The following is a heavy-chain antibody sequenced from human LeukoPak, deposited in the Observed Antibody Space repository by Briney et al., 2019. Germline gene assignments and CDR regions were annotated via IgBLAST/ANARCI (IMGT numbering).Heavy chain of an antibody. D-gene: IGHD3-22*01. CDR2: ISGSGGST. Sequence: GGSLRLSCTASGFTASGFSFTKAWMSWVRQAPGKGLEWVSAISGSGGSTYYADSVKGRFTISRDNSKNTLYLQMNSLRAEDTAVYYCAKGSEYYYDSSGRLFDYWGQGTLVTVSS. CDR1: GFSFTKAW. J-gene: IGHJ4*02. V-gene: IGHV3-23*01. CDR3: AKGSEYYYDSSGRLFDY.